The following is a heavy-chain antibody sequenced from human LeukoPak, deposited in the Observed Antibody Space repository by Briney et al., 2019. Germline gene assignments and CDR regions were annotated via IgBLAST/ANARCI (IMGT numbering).Heavy chain of an antibody. J-gene: IGHJ4*02. CDR1: GYTFTSYY. CDR3: ARGRTADIVVVPAAIPEELDY. CDR2: MNPNSGNT. Sequence: ASVKVSCKASGYTFTSYYMHWVRQATGQGLEWMGWMNPNSGNTGYAQKFEGRVTITRNTSISTAYMELSSLRSEDTAVYYCARGRTADIVVVPAAIPEELDYWGQGTLVTVSS. D-gene: IGHD2-2*02. V-gene: IGHV1-8*03.